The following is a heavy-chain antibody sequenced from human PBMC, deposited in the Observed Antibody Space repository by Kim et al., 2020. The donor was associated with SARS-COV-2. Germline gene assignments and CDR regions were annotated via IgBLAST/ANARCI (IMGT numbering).Heavy chain of an antibody. Sequence: GGSLRLSCAASGFTFSTCWMSWVRQAPGKGLEWVANIEQHGSEKSYVDSVKGRFTISRDNAQNSLYLQMNSLRAEDTAVYYCARGSVDSSGIDYWGQGTL. CDR1: GFTFSTCW. CDR2: IEQHGSEK. V-gene: IGHV3-7*01. D-gene: IGHD3-22*01. CDR3: ARGSVDSSGIDY. J-gene: IGHJ4*02.